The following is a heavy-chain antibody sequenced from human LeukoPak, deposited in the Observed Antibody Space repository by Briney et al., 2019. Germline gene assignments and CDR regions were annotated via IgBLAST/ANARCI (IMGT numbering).Heavy chain of an antibody. CDR2: ISYIGSP. D-gene: IGHD6-25*01. Sequence: SETLSLTCTVSGGSISSGDYYWSWIRPPPGKGLEWIGYISYIGSPYYSPSLKSRLSMSVDTSKNQFSLKLSAVTAADTAVYYCARERLRDAPAYWGQGTLVTVSS. CDR3: ARERLRDAPAY. V-gene: IGHV4-30-4*08. J-gene: IGHJ4*02. CDR1: GGSISSGDYY.